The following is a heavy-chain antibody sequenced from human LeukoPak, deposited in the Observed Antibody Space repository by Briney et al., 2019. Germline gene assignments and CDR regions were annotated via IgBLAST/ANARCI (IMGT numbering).Heavy chain of an antibody. CDR2: INPRGGST. CDR3: ARSPFPWLPLYCDY. V-gene: IGHV1-46*01. D-gene: IGHD5-24*01. CDR1: GYTFTTYY. Sequence: ASVKVSCKASGYTFTTYYMHWMRQAPGQGPEWMGIINPRGGSTDYSQKFQGRITMTSDTSTSTVYMELSSLRSDDTAVYYCARSPFPWLPLYCDYWGQGTLVTVSS. J-gene: IGHJ4*02.